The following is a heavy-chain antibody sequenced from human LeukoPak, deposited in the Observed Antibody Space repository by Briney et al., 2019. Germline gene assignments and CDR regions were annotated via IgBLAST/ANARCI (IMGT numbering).Heavy chain of an antibody. J-gene: IGHJ5*02. CDR3: ARFRGLQLGYCSGGSCYSFDP. CDR1: GGSISSYY. Sequence: SETLSLTCTVSGGSISSYYWSWIRQPPGKGLEWIGYIYYSGSTNYNPSLKSRVTISVDTSKNQFSLKLSSVTAADTAVYYCARFRGLQLGYCSGGSCYSFDPWGQGTLVTVSS. CDR2: IYYSGST. V-gene: IGHV4-59*01. D-gene: IGHD2-15*01.